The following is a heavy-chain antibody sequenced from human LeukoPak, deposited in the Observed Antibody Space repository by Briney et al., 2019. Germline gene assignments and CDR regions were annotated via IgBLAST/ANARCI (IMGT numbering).Heavy chain of an antibody. V-gene: IGHV3-21*01. Sequence: TGGSLRLSCAASGLTFSSYSRNWVRQARGKGGEWVSSISRSGSYIYQADSVKGRFTISRDNAKNSLYLQMNSLRAEDTAVYYCARWSSGWYYFDYWGQGTLVTVSS. CDR1: GLTFSSYS. CDR3: ARWSSGWYYFDY. J-gene: IGHJ4*02. D-gene: IGHD6-19*01. CDR2: ISRSGSYI.